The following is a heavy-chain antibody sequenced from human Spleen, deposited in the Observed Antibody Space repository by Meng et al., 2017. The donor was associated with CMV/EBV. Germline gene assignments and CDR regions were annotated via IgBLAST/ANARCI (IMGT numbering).Heavy chain of an antibody. Sequence: ASVKVSCKTSGYIFTGYYVHWVRQAPGQGLEWMGWINCKSGGTNYAQKFQGRVTMTRDTSISTAYMELSRLRSDDTAVYYCAREDIVVVPAAIYYYYYGMDVWGQGTTVTVSS. J-gene: IGHJ6*02. CDR2: INCKSGGT. D-gene: IGHD2-2*01. V-gene: IGHV1-2*02. CDR1: GYIFTGYY. CDR3: AREDIVVVPAAIYYYYYGMDV.